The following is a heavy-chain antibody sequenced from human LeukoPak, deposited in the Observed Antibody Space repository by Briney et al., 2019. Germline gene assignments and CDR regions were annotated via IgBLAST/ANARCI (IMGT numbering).Heavy chain of an antibody. CDR1: GFTFSNYW. CDR2: IDQDGSET. V-gene: IGHV3-7*01. J-gene: IGHJ4*02. D-gene: IGHD6-13*01. Sequence: GGSLRLSCAAAGFTFSNYWMTRVRQAPGKGLEWVANIDQDGSETFYVDSVKGRFTISRDNAKDSLYLQMNSLRAEDTALYYCARDQGAAGDYWGQGTLVTVSS. CDR3: ARDQGAAGDY.